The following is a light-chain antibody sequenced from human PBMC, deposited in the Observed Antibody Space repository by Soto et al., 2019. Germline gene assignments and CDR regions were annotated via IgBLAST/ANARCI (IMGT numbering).Light chain of an antibody. J-gene: IGKJ5*01. CDR1: QSISTN. V-gene: IGKV3-11*01. Sequence: EVVMTQSPATLSVSSGGRAPLSCRDSQSISTNLAWYQQKPGQAPRLLIYDAYNRATGIPARFSGSGSGTDFTLTISSLEPEDFAVYYCQQRSNWPPITFGQGTRLEMK. CDR2: DAY. CDR3: QQRSNWPPIT.